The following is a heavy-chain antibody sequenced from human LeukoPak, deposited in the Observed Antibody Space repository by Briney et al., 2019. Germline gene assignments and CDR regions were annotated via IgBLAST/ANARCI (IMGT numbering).Heavy chain of an antibody. CDR1: GFTFSSYA. Sequence: PGGSLRLSCAASGFTFSSYAMHWVRQAPGKRLERVAVISYDGSNKYYADSVKGRFTISRDNSKNTLYLQMNSLRAEDTAVYYCARDKVATPLDYWGQGTLVTVSS. J-gene: IGHJ4*02. CDR2: ISYDGSNK. CDR3: ARDKVATPLDY. V-gene: IGHV3-30*04. D-gene: IGHD5-12*01.